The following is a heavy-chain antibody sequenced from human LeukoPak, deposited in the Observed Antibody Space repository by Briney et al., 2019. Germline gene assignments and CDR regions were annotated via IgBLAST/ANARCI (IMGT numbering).Heavy chain of an antibody. CDR1: GYTFTNYD. V-gene: IGHV1-8*03. CDR3: ARGERGYSYGCRY. J-gene: IGHJ4*02. D-gene: IGHD5-18*01. Sequence: ASVKVSCKASGYTFTNYDINWVRQATGQGLEWMGWMNPNSGNTGYAQKFQGRVTITRNTSISTAYMELSRLRPEDTAVYYCARGERGYSYGCRYWGQGTLVTVSS. CDR2: MNPNSGNT.